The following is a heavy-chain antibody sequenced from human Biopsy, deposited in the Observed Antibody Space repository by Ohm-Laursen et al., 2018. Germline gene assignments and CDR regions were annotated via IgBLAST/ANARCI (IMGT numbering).Heavy chain of an antibody. D-gene: IGHD3-10*01. CDR2: IYYSGST. J-gene: IGHJ4*02. Sequence: TLSLTCTVSGVSINGGRYYWNWIRQPPGKGLEWIGSIYYSGSTYYNPSLKSRVTISADRSKNQFSLKLTSVTAADTAMYYCARQEFATSPLDYWGQGSLVTVSS. V-gene: IGHV4-39*01. CDR1: GVSINGGRYY. CDR3: ARQEFATSPLDY.